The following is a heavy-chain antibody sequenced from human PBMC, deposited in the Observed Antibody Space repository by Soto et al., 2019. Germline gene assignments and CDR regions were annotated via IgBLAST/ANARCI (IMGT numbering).Heavy chain of an antibody. CDR1: GGSISSYY. CDR3: ARDYRYCSSTSCYNNWFDP. V-gene: IGHV4-59*01. Sequence: SETLSLTCTVSGGSISSYYWSWIRQPPGKGLEWIGYIYYSGSTNYNPSLKSRVTISVDTSKNQFSLKLSSVTAADTAVYYCARDYRYCSSTSCYNNWFDPWGQGTLVTVSS. D-gene: IGHD2-2*02. J-gene: IGHJ5*02. CDR2: IYYSGST.